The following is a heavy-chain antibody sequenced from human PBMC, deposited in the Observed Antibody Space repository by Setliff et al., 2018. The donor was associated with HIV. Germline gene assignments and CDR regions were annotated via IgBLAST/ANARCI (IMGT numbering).Heavy chain of an antibody. Sequence: GGSLRLSCVGSGFTLRSSGMTWVRQAPGGGLECVATIRFDGAVTEYVDSVKGRFTISKDNSKNTLDLQMISLRVEDTALYYCAKVTSSGRWNSDLDSWGQGTLVTVSS. D-gene: IGHD6-19*01. J-gene: IGHJ4*02. V-gene: IGHV3-23*01. CDR2: IRFDGAVT. CDR1: GFTLRSSG. CDR3: AKVTSSGRWNSDLDS.